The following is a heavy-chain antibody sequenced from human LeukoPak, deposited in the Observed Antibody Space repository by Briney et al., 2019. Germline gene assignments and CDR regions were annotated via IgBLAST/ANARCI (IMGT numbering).Heavy chain of an antibody. D-gene: IGHD6-13*01. CDR1: GFTFSSYS. Sequence: GGSLRLSCAASGFTFSSYSMNWVRQAPGKGLEWVSSISSSSSYIYYADSVKGRFAISRDNSKNTLYLQMNSLRAEDTAVYYCASEAAARGRRYYFDYWGQGTLVTVSS. J-gene: IGHJ4*02. CDR3: ASEAAARGRRYYFDY. CDR2: ISSSSSYI. V-gene: IGHV3-21*04.